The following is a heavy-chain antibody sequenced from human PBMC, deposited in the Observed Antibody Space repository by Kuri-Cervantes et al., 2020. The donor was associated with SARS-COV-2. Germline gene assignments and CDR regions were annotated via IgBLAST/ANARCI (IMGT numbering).Heavy chain of an antibody. D-gene: IGHD1-1*01. J-gene: IGHJ4*02. CDR2: INPNNVIT. Sequence: ASVKVSCKTSGYTFTGRYMHWVRQAPGQGLEWMGWINPNNVITNYAQNFQGRVTMTRDTSISTAYMELSSLRSDDTAIYYCARQLGDGINYYFDYWGQGALVTVSS. CDR3: ARQLGDGINYYFDY. CDR1: GYTFTGRY. V-gene: IGHV1-2*02.